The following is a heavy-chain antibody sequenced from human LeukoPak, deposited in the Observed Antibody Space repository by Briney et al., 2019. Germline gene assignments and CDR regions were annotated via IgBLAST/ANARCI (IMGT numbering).Heavy chain of an antibody. V-gene: IGHV3-21*06. CDR2: LSGTGRYV. CDR1: GFTFSSYT. CDR3: ARSLRDAFDI. Sequence: GGSLRLSCAASGFTFSSYTMNWVRQAPGKGLEWVSSLSGTGRYVYYADLMKGRFTISRDNAKNSLYLQMNSLRAEDTAVYYCARSLRDAFDIWGQGTMVTVSS. J-gene: IGHJ3*02.